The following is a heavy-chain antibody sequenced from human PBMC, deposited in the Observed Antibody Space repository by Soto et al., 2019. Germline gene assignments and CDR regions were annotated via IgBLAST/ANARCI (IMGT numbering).Heavy chain of an antibody. CDR3: AIDHTMTVSERRRDFGITLQNEDNHYYGMDV. CDR1: TFDISHYA. J-gene: IGHJ6*02. D-gene: IGHD3-22*01. Sequence: QLVQSGGCVVQPGGSLRLTCAASTFDISHYAIHWVLQAPGKGLAWVALLSCDGSEKFFIDSVKGRFTISRDSYNNRGFLKMNSLSGDDTAVYFCAIDHTMTVSERRRDFGITLQNEDNHYYGMDVWGQGATISVSS. CDR2: LSCDGSEK. V-gene: IGHV3-30*04.